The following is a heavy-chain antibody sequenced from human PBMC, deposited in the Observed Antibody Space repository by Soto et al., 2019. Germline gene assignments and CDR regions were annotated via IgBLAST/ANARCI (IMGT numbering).Heavy chain of an antibody. CDR2: ISDSGGNI. D-gene: IGHD3-3*01. CDR1: GFTFSSYA. J-gene: IGHJ4*02. CDR3: AARVAQGY. V-gene: IGHV3-23*01. Sequence: GGSLRLSCAPSGFTFSSYAMNWVRQAPGKGLEWVSAISDSGGNIYYADSVKGRFTISRDNSKNTLYLQMNSLRAEDTAVYYCAARVAQGYWGQGTLVTVSS.